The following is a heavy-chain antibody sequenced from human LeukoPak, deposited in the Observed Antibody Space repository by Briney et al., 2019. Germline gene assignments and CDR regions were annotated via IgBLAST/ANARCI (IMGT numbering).Heavy chain of an antibody. V-gene: IGHV3-23*01. CDR3: AKEAVAAAGPFDH. CDR1: GFTFSSYA. CDR2: ISGSGGSI. Sequence: RGSLRLSCAASGFTFSSYAMSWVRQAPGKGLEWVSCISGSGGSIYYADSVKGRFTISRDNSKNTLYLQMNSLRAEDTAIYYCAKEAVAAAGPFDHWGQGTLVTVSS. D-gene: IGHD6-13*01. J-gene: IGHJ4*02.